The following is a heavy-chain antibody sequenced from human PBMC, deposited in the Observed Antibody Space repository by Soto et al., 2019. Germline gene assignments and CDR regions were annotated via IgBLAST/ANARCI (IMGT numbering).Heavy chain of an antibody. CDR2: TYFRSDWFT. J-gene: IGHJ4*02. D-gene: IGHD7-27*01. CDR1: GDSVSNNTVG. Sequence: SQTISLTCVISGDSVSNNTVGRNWIRQSPSRGLEWLGRTYFRSDWFTDYATSVKSRIIIKPDTSKNHFSLQLSSVTPEDTAVYYCARGVLNWGFSHKSFDFWGQGTLVTVSS. CDR3: ARGVLNWGFSHKSFDF. V-gene: IGHV6-1*01.